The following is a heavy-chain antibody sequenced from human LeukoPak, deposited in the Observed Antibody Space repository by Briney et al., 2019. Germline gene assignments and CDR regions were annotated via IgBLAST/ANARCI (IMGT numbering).Heavy chain of an antibody. CDR1: GFTVSSYY. J-gene: IGHJ2*01. V-gene: IGHV3-53*01. Sequence: GGSLRLSCAASGFTVSSYYMSWVRQAPGKGLEWVSLIYSDGTTYYADSVKGRFTISRDNSKNTLYLQMNSQRAEDTAVYYCARSGGYWYFDLWGRGTLVTVSS. D-gene: IGHD2-15*01. CDR3: ARSGGYWYFDL. CDR2: IYSDGTT.